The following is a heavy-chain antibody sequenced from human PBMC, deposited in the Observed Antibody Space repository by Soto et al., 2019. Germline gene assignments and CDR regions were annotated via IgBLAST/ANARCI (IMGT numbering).Heavy chain of an antibody. J-gene: IGHJ6*03. V-gene: IGHV3-30*18. CDR3: AKDPTMVRRFYYYYMDV. CDR2: ISYDGSNK. D-gene: IGHD3-10*01. Sequence: PGGSLRLSCAASGFTFSSYGMHWVRQAPGKGLEWVAVISYDGSNKYYADSVKGRFTISRDNSKNTLYLQMNSLRAEDTAVYYCAKDPTMVRRFYYYYMDVWGKGTTVTVSS. CDR1: GFTFSSYG.